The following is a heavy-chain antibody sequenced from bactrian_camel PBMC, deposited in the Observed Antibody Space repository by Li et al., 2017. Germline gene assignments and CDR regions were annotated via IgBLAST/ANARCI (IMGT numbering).Heavy chain of an antibody. CDR2: INSRGA. Sequence: VQLVESGGGQVQPGGSLTLSCAASGLTFTSYPVSWVRQAPGKGLEWVSHINSRGAYYADSVKGRFTISRDNAKNTVYLQMNSLKPEDTGVYYCAADAVCSVVGCCGYWGQGTQVTVS. J-gene: IGHJ4*01. D-gene: IGHD5*01. CDR1: GLTFTSYP. CDR3: AADAVCSVVGCCGY. V-gene: IGHV3S40*01.